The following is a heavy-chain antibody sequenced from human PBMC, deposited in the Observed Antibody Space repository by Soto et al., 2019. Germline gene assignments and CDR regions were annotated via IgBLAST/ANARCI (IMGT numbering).Heavy chain of an antibody. CDR1: GFSLSNAGMG. J-gene: IGHJ5*02. D-gene: IGHD5-18*01. Sequence: SGPTLVNPTETLTLTCTVSGFSLSNAGMGVSWIRQPPGKALEWLAHIFSSDEKSYRTSLETRLTVSKDTSKSQVVLTMTNMDPLDTATYYCARAVDRAISDIWFDPWGQGILVTVSS. CDR2: IFSSDEK. V-gene: IGHV2-26*01. CDR3: ARAVDRAISDIWFDP.